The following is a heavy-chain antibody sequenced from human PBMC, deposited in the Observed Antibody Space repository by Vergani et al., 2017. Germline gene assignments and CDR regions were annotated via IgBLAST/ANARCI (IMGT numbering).Heavy chain of an antibody. V-gene: IGHV4-34*01. D-gene: IGHD2-21*02. Sequence: QVQLVESGGGVVQPGRSLRLSCAASGFTFSSYGMHWVRQAPGKGLEWIGEINHSGSTNYNPSLKSRVTISVDTSKNQFSLKLSSVTAADTAVYYCARVVDGGDCFLDYWGQGTLVTVSS. CDR3: ARVVDGGDCFLDY. CDR2: INHSGST. J-gene: IGHJ4*02. CDR1: GFTFSSYG.